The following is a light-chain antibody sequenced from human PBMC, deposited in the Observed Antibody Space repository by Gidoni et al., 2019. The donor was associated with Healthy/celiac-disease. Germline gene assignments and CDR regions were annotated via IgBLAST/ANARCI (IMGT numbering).Light chain of an antibody. J-gene: IGLJ2*01. Sequence: QSALTQPASVSGSPGQSITLSCTGTSSDVGGYNYVSWYQQHPGKAPKLMIYDVSNRPSGVSNRFSGSKSGNTASLTISVLQAEDEADYYCSSYTSSSTLVFGGGTKLTVL. CDR1: SSDVGGYNY. CDR3: SSYTSSSTLV. V-gene: IGLV2-14*01. CDR2: DVS.